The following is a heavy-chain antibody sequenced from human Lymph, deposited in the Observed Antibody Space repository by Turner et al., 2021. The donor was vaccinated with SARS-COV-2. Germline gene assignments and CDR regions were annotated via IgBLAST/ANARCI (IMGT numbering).Heavy chain of an antibody. CDR1: GFTFSSYG. J-gene: IGHJ6*02. D-gene: IGHD2-2*02. Sequence: EVQLLESGGGLVQPGGSLRLSCAASGFTFSSYGMSWVRQAPGKGLAWVSVISGSGGSTYYADSVKCRFTISRDNSKNTLYLQMNSLRAEDTAVYYCAKDRVVPPAIWNYYYYYGMDVWGQGTTVTVSS. CDR2: ISGSGGST. V-gene: IGHV3-23*01. CDR3: AKDRVVPPAIWNYYYYYGMDV.